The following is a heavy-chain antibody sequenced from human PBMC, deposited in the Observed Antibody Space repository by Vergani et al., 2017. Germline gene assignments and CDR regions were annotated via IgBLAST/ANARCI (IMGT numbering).Heavy chain of an antibody. Sequence: QVQLVQSGAEVKKPGSSVKVSCKASGGTFSSYAISWVRQAPGQGLEWMGRIIPIFGTANYAQKFQGRVTITADESTSTAYMELSSLRSEDTAVYYCAREPIDLYDILTGYYPEGGMDVWGQGTTVTVSS. D-gene: IGHD3-9*01. CDR1: GGTFSSYA. CDR2: IIPIFGTA. J-gene: IGHJ6*02. CDR3: AREPIDLYDILTGYYPEGGMDV. V-gene: IGHV1-69*18.